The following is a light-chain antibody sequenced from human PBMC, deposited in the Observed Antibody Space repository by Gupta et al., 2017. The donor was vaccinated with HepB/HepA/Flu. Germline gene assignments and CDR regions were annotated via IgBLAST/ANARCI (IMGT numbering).Light chain of an antibody. CDR1: QSVSSY. V-gene: IGKV3-11*01. Sequence: EIVLTQSPATLSLSPGERATLSCRASQSVSSYLAWYQQKPGQAPRLLIYDASNRATGIPARFSGSGSGTDFTLTIISLEPEDFAVYYCQQRSNWALTFGQGTRLEIK. J-gene: IGKJ5*01. CDR2: DAS. CDR3: QQRSNWALT.